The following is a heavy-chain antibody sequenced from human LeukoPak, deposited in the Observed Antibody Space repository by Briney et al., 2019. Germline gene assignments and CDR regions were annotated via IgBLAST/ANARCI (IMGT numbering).Heavy chain of an antibody. D-gene: IGHD1-1*01. CDR1: GGTFSSYA. Sequence: ASVKVSCKASGGTFSSYAISWVRQAPGQGLEWMGRITPILGIANYAQKFQGRVTITADKSTSTAYMELRSLRSDDTAVYYCARDYWGGTTGTTREDYWGQGTLVTVSS. CDR2: ITPILGIA. CDR3: ARDYWGGTTGTTREDY. J-gene: IGHJ4*02. V-gene: IGHV1-69*04.